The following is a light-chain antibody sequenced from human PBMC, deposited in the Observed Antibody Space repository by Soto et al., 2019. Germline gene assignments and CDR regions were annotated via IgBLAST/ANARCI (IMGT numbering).Light chain of an antibody. CDR1: QSVSSY. Sequence: EIVLTQSPATLSLSPGERATLSCRASQSVSSYLAWYQQKPGQAPRLLIYDASNMATGIPARFSGSGSGTDFTLTISSLEPVDFAVYYCQQRSNWPPTFGGGTKVEIK. CDR3: QQRSNWPPT. V-gene: IGKV3-11*01. CDR2: DAS. J-gene: IGKJ4*01.